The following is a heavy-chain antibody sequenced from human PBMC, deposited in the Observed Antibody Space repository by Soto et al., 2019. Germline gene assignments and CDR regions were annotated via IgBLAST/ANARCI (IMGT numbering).Heavy chain of an antibody. J-gene: IGHJ4*02. D-gene: IGHD1-7*01. CDR3: AKAHSFVELTPFDY. Sequence: EVQLLESGGGLVQPGGSPRLSCAASGFTFYSYAMTWVRQAPGKGLEWVSSISGSGGTTYYADSVKGRFTISRDSSKNTLYLQMNSLRTEDTAVYYCAKAHSFVELTPFDYWGQGSLVTVSS. CDR2: ISGSGGTT. CDR1: GFTFYSYA. V-gene: IGHV3-23*01.